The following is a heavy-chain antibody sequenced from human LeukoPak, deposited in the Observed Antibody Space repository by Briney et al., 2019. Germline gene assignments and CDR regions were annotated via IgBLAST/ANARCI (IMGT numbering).Heavy chain of an antibody. D-gene: IGHD2-2*01. Sequence: GGSLRLSCAVSGFAVSSNYMNWVRQAPGKGLEWVSVIYSGGDKYYADSVKGRFTISRDNSKNTLYLQMNSLRAEDTAVYYCARTFCSGTSCYFNYWGQGTLVTVSS. CDR1: GFAVSSNY. CDR2: IYSGGDK. CDR3: ARTFCSGTSCYFNY. V-gene: IGHV3-66*01. J-gene: IGHJ4*02.